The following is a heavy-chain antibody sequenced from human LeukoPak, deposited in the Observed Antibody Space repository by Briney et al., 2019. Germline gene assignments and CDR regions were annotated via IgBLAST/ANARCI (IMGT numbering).Heavy chain of an antibody. J-gene: IGHJ4*02. Sequence: PGGSLRLSCSVSGFTFTSYAMSWVRQAPGKGLEWVSAIGAADGVALYADSVKGRFTISRDNSNNSLYLQMNSLRVEDTALYYCAKLGYGDYGRTFDYWGQGTLVTVSS. CDR1: GFTFTSYA. D-gene: IGHD4-17*01. CDR3: AKLGYGDYGRTFDY. CDR2: IGAADGVA. V-gene: IGHV3-23*01.